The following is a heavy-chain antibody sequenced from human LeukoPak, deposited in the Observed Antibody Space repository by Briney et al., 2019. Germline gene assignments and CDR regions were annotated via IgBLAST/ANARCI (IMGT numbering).Heavy chain of an antibody. J-gene: IGHJ4*02. CDR2: IHYSGTT. Sequence: SETLSLTCTASGGSITGYYWSWIRQPPGKELEWIAYIHYSGTTDYNPSLKSRVTISVDTSKNQFSLKLSSVTAADTALYYCARHSRKLVAEVIDYWGQGTLVTVSS. D-gene: IGHD5-12*01. V-gene: IGHV4-59*08. CDR1: GGSITGYY. CDR3: ARHSRKLVAEVIDY.